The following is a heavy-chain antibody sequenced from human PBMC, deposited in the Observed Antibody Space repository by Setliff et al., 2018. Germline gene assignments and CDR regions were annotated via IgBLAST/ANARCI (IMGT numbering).Heavy chain of an antibody. J-gene: IGHJ5*02. V-gene: IGHV4-61*09. Sequence: SETLSLTCTVSGDSISSGSYYWTWIRQPAGKGLEWIGHFHTGGSTNYNRSLRSRVSISVDTSKNQFSLKPSSVTAADTATYYRARAGPTVTFFRVLVISWWDPWGQGSLVTVSS. CDR3: ARAGPTVTFFRVLVISWWDP. CDR2: FHTGGST. D-gene: IGHD3-3*01. CDR1: GDSISSGSYY.